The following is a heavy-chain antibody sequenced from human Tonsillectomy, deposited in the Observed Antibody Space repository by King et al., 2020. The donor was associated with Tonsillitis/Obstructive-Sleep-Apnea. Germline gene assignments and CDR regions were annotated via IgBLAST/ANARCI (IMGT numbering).Heavy chain of an antibody. J-gene: IGHJ4*02. CDR1: GGSFSGYY. V-gene: IGHV4-34*01. Sequence: VQLQQWGAGLLKPSETLSLTCAVYGGSFSGYYWSWIRQPPGKGLEWIGEINHSGSTNYIPSLKSRVTISVDTSKNQFSLKLSSVTAADTAVYYCARVLIDGDYDRSSYYFDYWGQGTLVTVSS. CDR2: INHSGST. CDR3: ARVLIDGDYDRSSYYFDY. D-gene: IGHD4-17*01.